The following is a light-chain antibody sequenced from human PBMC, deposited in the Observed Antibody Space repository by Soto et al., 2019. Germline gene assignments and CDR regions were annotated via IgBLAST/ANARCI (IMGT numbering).Light chain of an antibody. CDR3: SSYAGNKLL. V-gene: IGLV2-8*01. CDR1: SSDVGGYDY. J-gene: IGLJ2*01. Sequence: QSALTQPASVSGSPGQSITISCTGTSSDVGGYDYVSWYQQHPGKAPKLMIYDVTKRPSGVPDRFSGSKSGNTASLTVSGLRAEDEADYYCSSYAGNKLLFGGGTKLTVL. CDR2: DVT.